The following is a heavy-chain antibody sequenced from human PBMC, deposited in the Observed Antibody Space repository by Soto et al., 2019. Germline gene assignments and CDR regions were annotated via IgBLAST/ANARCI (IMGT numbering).Heavy chain of an antibody. J-gene: IGHJ4*02. CDR1: GGSITSSSHY. CDR2: IYYDGNT. V-gene: IGHV4-39*01. D-gene: IGHD6-6*01. Sequence: QLQLQESGPGLVKPSETLSLTCTVSGGSITSSSHYWGWIRQPPGKGLECIGNIYYDGNTYYNPYLKIRVAISLDTSKNQFPPRLNSVTAADTAVYYCARSSITPRLFMYPFDYWGQGTLVTVSS. CDR3: ARSSITPRLFMYPFDY.